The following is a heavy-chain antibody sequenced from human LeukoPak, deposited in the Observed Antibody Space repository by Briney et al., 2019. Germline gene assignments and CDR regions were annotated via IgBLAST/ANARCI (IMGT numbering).Heavy chain of an antibody. CDR2: VTHNGGT. Sequence: PSETLSLTCAVYGGSFSGFYWSSVRQPPGQGLEWIGDVTHNGGTYYNWSLKSRVTISVDTYKNQFSLKLSYVTAADTAGYYCARDHYHYGSGSYSKWFDRWGQGTLVSVSS. CDR3: ARDHYHYGSGSYSKWFDR. D-gene: IGHD3-10*01. CDR1: GGSFSGFY. J-gene: IGHJ5*02. V-gene: IGHV4-34*01.